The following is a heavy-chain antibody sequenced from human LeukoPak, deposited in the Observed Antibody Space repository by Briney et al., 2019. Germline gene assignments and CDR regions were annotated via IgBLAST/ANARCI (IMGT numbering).Heavy chain of an antibody. Sequence: PSETLSLTCTVSGGSISSYYWSWVRQPAGKGLEWIGRIYTSGSTNYNPSLKSRVTMSVDTSKNQFSLKLSSVTAADTAVYYCARGKSALWFGELYDGMDVWGLGTTVTVSS. V-gene: IGHV4-4*07. J-gene: IGHJ6*02. D-gene: IGHD3-10*01. CDR2: IYTSGST. CDR1: GGSISSYY. CDR3: ARGKSALWFGELYDGMDV.